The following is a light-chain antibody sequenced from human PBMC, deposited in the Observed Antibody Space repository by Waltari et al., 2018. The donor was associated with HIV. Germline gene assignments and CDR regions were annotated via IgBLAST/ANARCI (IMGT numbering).Light chain of an antibody. Sequence: QLVLTQSPSASASLGASVKLTCTLSSGQSTYGIAWHQQQPEKGPRDLMKVNSDGSHTTGDGLPDCFSASSSGAARYLTIASRPSEDEAVYYCQTWRPGIGVFGRGTQLTVL. J-gene: IGLJ3*02. CDR3: QTWRPGIGV. CDR1: SGQSTYG. CDR2: VNSDGSH. V-gene: IGLV4-69*01.